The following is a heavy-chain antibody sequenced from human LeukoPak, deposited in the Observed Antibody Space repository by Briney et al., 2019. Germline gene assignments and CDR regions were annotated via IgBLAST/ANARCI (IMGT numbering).Heavy chain of an antibody. CDR3: AKDLLSLEDYSR. CDR1: GFTFSSYA. V-gene: IGHV3-23*01. Sequence: GGSLRLSCAASGFTFSSYAMSWVRQVPGKGLEWVSAISGSGGSTYYADSVKGRFTISRDNSKNTLYLQMNSLRAEDTAVYYCAKDLLSLEDYSRWGQGTLVTVSS. CDR2: ISGSGGST. D-gene: IGHD3-3*01. J-gene: IGHJ4*02.